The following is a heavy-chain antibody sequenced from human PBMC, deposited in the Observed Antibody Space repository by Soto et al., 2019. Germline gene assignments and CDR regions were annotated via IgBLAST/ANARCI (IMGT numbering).Heavy chain of an antibody. V-gene: IGHV1-3*01. J-gene: IGHJ6*02. CDR1: GYTFTSYG. CDR3: ARDPNDSSAYYHHYYYGMDV. Sequence: AASVKVSCKASGYTFTSYGIHWVRQAPGQRLEWTGWINAGNGNTKYSEKFQGRVTITRDTSASTAYLELNSLRSEDTAVYYCARDPNDSSAYYHHYYYGMDVWGQGTTVTVSS. D-gene: IGHD3-22*01. CDR2: INAGNGNT.